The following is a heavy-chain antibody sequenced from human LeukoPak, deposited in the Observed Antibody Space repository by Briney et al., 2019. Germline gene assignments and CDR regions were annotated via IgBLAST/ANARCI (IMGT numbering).Heavy chain of an antibody. CDR3: ARNMYTSGWYRLGY. V-gene: IGHV3-48*01. Sequence: GGSLRLSCAASGFTFSSYSMNWVRQAPGKGLEWVSYISYSSSIIYYADSVKGRFTVSRDNAKNSLYLQMNSLRAEDTAVYYCARNMYTSGWYRLGYWGRGTLVTVSS. CDR2: ISYSSSII. J-gene: IGHJ4*02. CDR1: GFTFSSYS. D-gene: IGHD6-19*01.